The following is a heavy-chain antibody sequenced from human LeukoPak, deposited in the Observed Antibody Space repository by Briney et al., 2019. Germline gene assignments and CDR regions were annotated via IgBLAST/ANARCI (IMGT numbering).Heavy chain of an antibody. V-gene: IGHV4-39*01. D-gene: IGHD1-26*01. CDR1: GGSISSSSYY. Sequence: SETLSLTCTVSGGSISSSSYYWGGIRQPAGKGLEWIVSMYDSGRTYYNPSVKSRVTISVDTSKNQFSLKLSSVTAAGTAVYYCASVGDYYYYMDVWGKGTTVTVSS. CDR3: ASVGDYYYYMDV. CDR2: MYDSGRT. J-gene: IGHJ6*03.